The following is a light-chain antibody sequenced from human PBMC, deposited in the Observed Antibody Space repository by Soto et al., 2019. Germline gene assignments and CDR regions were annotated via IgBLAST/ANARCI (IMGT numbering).Light chain of an antibody. J-gene: IGKJ1*01. CDR3: QQFNSWPQT. CDR2: GTS. CDR1: QSVSSSY. V-gene: IGKV3-15*01. Sequence: IVLTQSPGTLSLSPGERATLSCRASQSVSSSYLAWYQQKPGQAPRLLIYGTSTRATGLPARFSGSGSGTEFTITISSLQSEDFAVYYCQQFNSWPQTFGQGTKVDI.